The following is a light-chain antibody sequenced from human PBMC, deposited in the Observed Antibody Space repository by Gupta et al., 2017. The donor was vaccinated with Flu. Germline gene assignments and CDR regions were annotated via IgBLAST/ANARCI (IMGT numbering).Light chain of an antibody. CDR2: DAS. CDR1: QDISNC. J-gene: IGKJ3*01. Sequence: IQMNQSPSSLSASVRDRVTITCQASQDISNCLNWYQQKPGKAPKLLIYDASNLEIGVPSRFSGSGSGTDFTFTISSLQPEDIATYYCQQCDNLPFTFGPGTKVNIK. CDR3: QQCDNLPFT. V-gene: IGKV1-33*01.